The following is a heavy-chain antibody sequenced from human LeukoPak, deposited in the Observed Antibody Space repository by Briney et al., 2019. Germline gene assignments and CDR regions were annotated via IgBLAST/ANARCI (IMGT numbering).Heavy chain of an antibody. D-gene: IGHD3-10*01. Sequence: GGSLRLSCAASDFTFSRYSMNWFRQAPGEGLEWVSSISSSGHDIYYADSVKGRFTISRDNAKNSLYLQMNSLRVEDTAVYYCARVGYYGSGSSPHFDYWGQGTLVTVSS. CDR2: ISSSGHDI. V-gene: IGHV3-21*04. CDR1: DFTFSRYS. CDR3: ARVGYYGSGSSPHFDY. J-gene: IGHJ4*02.